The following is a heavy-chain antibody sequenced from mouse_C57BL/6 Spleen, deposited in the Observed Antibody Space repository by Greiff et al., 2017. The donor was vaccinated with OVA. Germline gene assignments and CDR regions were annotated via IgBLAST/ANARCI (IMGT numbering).Heavy chain of an antibody. CDR2: IYPRSGNT. D-gene: IGHD1-1*02. CDR1: GYTFTSYG. V-gene: IGHV1-81*01. CDR3: ARLIVLFPFDY. Sequence: LQESGAELARPGASVKLSCKASGYTFTSYGISWVKQRTGQGLEWIGEIYPRSGNTYYNEKVKGKATLTADKSSSTAYMELRSLTSEDSAVYFCARLIVLFPFDYWGQGTTLTVSS. J-gene: IGHJ2*01.